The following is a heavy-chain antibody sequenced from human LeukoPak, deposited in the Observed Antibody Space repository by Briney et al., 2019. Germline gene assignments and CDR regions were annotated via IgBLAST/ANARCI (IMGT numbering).Heavy chain of an antibody. D-gene: IGHD1-26*01. CDR2: INPNSGGT. V-gene: IGHV1-2*02. CDR1: GYTFTSYG. CDR3: ARGMGGDAFDI. Sequence: ASVKVSCKASGYTFTSYGISWVRQAPGQGLEWMGWINPNSGGTNYAQKFQGRVTMTRDTSISTAYMELSRLRSDDTAVYYCARGMGGDAFDIWGQGTMVTVSS. J-gene: IGHJ3*02.